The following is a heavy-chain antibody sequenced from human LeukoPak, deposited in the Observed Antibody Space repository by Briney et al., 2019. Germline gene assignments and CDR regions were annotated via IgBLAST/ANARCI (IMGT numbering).Heavy chain of an antibody. D-gene: IGHD3-9*01. CDR2: IYPGDSDT. CDR3: AIHRRYYDILPFDY. J-gene: IGHJ4*02. V-gene: IGHV5-51*04. Sequence: GEALKISCKGSGYSFTSYWIGWVRQLPGKGLEWMGIIYPGDSDTRYSPSFQGQVTISADKPISTAYLQWSSLKASDTAMYYCAIHRRYYDILPFDYWGQGTLVTVSS. CDR1: GYSFTSYW.